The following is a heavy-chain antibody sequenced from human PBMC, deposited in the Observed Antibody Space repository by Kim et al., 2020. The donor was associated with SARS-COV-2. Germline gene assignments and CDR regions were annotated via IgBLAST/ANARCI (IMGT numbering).Heavy chain of an antibody. Sequence: SETLSLTCAVYGGSFSGYYWSWIRQPPGKGLEWIGEINHSGSTNYNPSLTSRVTISVDTSKNQFSLKLSSVTAADTAVYYCARGNTISHFYYYYYGMDVWGQGTTVTVSS. CDR1: GGSFSGYY. J-gene: IGHJ6*02. CDR2: INHSGST. D-gene: IGHD3-9*01. V-gene: IGHV4-34*01. CDR3: ARGNTISHFYYYYYGMDV.